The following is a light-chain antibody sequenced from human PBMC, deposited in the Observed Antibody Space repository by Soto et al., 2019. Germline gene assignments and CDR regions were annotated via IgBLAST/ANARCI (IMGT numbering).Light chain of an antibody. CDR3: RQRSNWPIT. CDR2: GAS. Sequence: EIVMTQSPATLSVSPGERATLSCRASQSVSSNLAWYQQKPGQAPRLLIYGASTRATGIPARFSGSGSGTDFTLTIGRLDPEDFAVYYCRQRSNWPITFGQGTRLEIK. CDR1: QSVSSN. V-gene: IGKV3-15*01. J-gene: IGKJ5*01.